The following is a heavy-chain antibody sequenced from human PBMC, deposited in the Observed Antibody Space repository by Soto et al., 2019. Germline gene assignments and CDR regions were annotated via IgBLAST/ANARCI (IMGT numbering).Heavy chain of an antibody. CDR3: ASGLLWFGELLPSFDY. V-gene: IGHV1-3*01. CDR1: GYTFTSYA. Sequence: QVQLVQSGAEVKKPGASVKVSCKASGYTFTSYAMHWVRQAPGQRLEWMGWINAGNGNTKYSQKFRGRVTITRDTSASTAYMELSSLRSEDTAVYYCASGLLWFGELLPSFDYWGQGTLVTVSS. J-gene: IGHJ4*02. D-gene: IGHD3-10*01. CDR2: INAGNGNT.